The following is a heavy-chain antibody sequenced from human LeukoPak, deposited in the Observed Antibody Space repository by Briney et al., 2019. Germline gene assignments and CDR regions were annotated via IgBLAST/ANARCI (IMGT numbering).Heavy chain of an antibody. CDR1: GFTFDDYA. D-gene: IGHD3-3*01. CDR3: ARAFYDFWSGYWIDNWFDP. Sequence: GGSLRLSCAASGFTFDDYAMHWVRQAPGKGLEWVSGISWDSGSIGYADSVKGRFTIYRDNAKNSLYLQMNSLRAEDTALYYCARAFYDFWSGYWIDNWFDPWGQGTLVTVSS. J-gene: IGHJ5*02. CDR2: ISWDSGSI. V-gene: IGHV3-9*01.